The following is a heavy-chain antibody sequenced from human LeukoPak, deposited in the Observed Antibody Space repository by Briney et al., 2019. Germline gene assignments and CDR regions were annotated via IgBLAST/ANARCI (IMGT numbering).Heavy chain of an antibody. D-gene: IGHD3-22*01. V-gene: IGHV4-59*05. CDR3: ARGERVYYYDSSGYYHF. CDR2: IYYSGST. Sequence: SETLSLTCTVSGGSISTYYWSWIRQPPGKGLEWIGSIYYSGSTYDNPSLKSRVTISVDTSTKQASLKLTSVTAADTAVYYCARGERVYYYDSSGYYHFWGQGALVTVSS. CDR1: GGSISTYY. J-gene: IGHJ4*02.